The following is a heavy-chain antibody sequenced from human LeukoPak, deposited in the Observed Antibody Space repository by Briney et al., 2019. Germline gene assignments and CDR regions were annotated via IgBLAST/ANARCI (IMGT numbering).Heavy chain of an antibody. D-gene: IGHD2-15*01. CDR1: GGSFSGYY. CDR2: INHSGST. V-gene: IGHV4-34*01. Sequence: SETLSLTCAVYGGSFSGYYWSWIRQPPGKGLEWIGEINHSGSTNYNPSLKSRVTISVDTSKNQFSLKLSSVTAADTAVYYCARQRVAARVRGYDQLFHMDVWGKGTTVTVSS. CDR3: ARQRVAARVRGYDQLFHMDV. J-gene: IGHJ6*03.